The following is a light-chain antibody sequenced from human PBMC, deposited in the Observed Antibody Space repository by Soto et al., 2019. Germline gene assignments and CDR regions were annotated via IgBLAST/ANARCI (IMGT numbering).Light chain of an antibody. CDR1: QSISNH. CDR2: AAS. CDR3: QQRYSSPPT. Sequence: DIPMTQSPSSLSASVEDRVIITCRASQSISNHLNWYQQKPGKAPKLLIFAASSLQSGVPSRFSGSRSGPDFTLTISSLQPEDFATYYCQQRYSSPPTFGQGTKVEIK. J-gene: IGKJ1*01. V-gene: IGKV1-39*01.